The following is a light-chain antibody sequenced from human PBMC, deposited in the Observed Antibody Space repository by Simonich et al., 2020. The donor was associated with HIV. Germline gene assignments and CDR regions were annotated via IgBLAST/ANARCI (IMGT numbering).Light chain of an antibody. J-gene: IGKJ2*01. Sequence: EIVLTQSPGTLSLSPGERITLSCRASQSVSSSYLARYQQKPGLAPRLLIYDASSRATGIPDRFSGSGSGTDFTLTISRLEPEDFAVYYCQQYGSSPYTFGQGTKLEIK. CDR2: DAS. CDR3: QQYGSSPYT. V-gene: IGKV3D-20*01. CDR1: QSVSSSY.